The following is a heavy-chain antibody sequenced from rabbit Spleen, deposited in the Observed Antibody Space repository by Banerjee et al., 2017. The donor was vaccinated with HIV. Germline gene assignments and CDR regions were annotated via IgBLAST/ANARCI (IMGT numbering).Heavy chain of an antibody. CDR1: GFTLSSSYW. J-gene: IGHJ4*01. V-gene: IGHV1S40*01. CDR2: IYVGSSGST. D-gene: IGHD4-2*01. Sequence: QSLEESGGDLVKPGASLTLTCTASGFTLSSSYWICWVRQAPGKGLEWIACIYVGSSGSTYYASWAKGRFTISKTSSTTVTLQMTSLTAADTATYFCARGLYVDNTRMNLWGQGTLVTVS. CDR3: ARGLYVDNTRMNL.